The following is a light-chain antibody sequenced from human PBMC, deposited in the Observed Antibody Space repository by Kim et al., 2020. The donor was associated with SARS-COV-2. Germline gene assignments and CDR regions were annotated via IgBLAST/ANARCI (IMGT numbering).Light chain of an antibody. CDR1: QGIGDY. CDR3: QRYSFYPRT. CDR2: AAS. V-gene: IGKV1-9*01. J-gene: IGKJ1*01. Sequence: ASVGNGVTITCRASQGIGDYLAWYQQSPGKAPRLLIYAASTLQSGVPSRFSGSGSGTEFTLTITTLQPEDFATYFCQRYSFYPRTFGQGTKVEIK.